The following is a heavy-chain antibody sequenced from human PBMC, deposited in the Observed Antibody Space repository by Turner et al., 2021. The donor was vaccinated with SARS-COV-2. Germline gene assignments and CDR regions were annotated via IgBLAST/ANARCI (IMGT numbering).Heavy chain of an antibody. Sequence: QLQLQESGPGLVKPSETLSLTCPVSGGSISSSSYYWGWIRQPPGKGLEWIGNIYYSGSAYYNPSLKSRVTISVDPSKNQFSLKLTPVTAADTAVYYCARLMDTAMDYYGTDVWGQGTTVTVSS. V-gene: IGHV4-39*01. D-gene: IGHD5-18*01. CDR1: GGSISSSSYY. CDR2: IYYSGSA. J-gene: IGHJ6*02. CDR3: ARLMDTAMDYYGTDV.